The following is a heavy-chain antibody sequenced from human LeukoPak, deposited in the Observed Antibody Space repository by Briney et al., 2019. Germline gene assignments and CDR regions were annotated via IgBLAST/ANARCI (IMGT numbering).Heavy chain of an antibody. V-gene: IGHV3-23*01. Sequence: GGSLRLSCAASGFTFSSYAMRWVRQAPGKGLEWVSAISGSGGSTYYADSVKGRFTISRDNSKNTLYLQMNSLRAEDTAVCYCAKGRSCGGDCYKYFQHWGQGTLVTVSS. CDR3: AKGRSCGGDCYKYFQH. J-gene: IGHJ1*01. CDR2: ISGSGGST. CDR1: GFTFSSYA. D-gene: IGHD2-21*02.